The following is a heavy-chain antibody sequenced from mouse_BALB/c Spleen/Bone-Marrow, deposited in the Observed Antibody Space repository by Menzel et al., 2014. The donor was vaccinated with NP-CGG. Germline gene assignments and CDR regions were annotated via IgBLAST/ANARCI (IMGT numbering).Heavy chain of an antibody. V-gene: IGHV10-1*02. CDR2: IRSKSNNYAT. CDR1: GFTFNTYA. J-gene: IGHJ3*01. CDR3: VSHGSWFAY. Sequence: EVQGVESGGGLVQPKGSLKLSCAASGFTFNTYAMNWVRQAPGKGLEWVARIRSKSNNYATYYADSVKDRFTISRDDSQSMLYLQMNSLKTEDTAMYYCVSHGSWFAYWGQGTLVTVSA.